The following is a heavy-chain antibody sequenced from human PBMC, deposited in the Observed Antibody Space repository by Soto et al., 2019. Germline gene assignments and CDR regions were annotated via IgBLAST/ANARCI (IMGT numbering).Heavy chain of an antibody. J-gene: IGHJ3*01. CDR1: GYTFTGYY. CDR3: AKXSYYDILTGYSRNGFDF. V-gene: IGHV1-2*02. CDR2: INPNNGVT. D-gene: IGHD3-9*01. Sequence: ASVKVSCKASGYTFTGYYIHWVRQAPGQGLEWMGWINPNNGVTNYAQKFQGRVTMTRDTSITTAYLDLSRLRSDDTAVYYCAKXSYYDILTGYSRNGFDFWGQGTKVTVSS.